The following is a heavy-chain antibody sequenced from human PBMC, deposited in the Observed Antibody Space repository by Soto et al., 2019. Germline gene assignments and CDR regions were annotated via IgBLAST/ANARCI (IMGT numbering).Heavy chain of an antibody. J-gene: IGHJ4*02. D-gene: IGHD3-10*01. V-gene: IGHV4-39*01. CDR3: ARVYGSGSYYFDY. Sequence: SETLSLTCTVAGGSISNAAYYCGWIRQPPGKGLECIGIIYYSGNPYYSPSLKSRVTMSVDTSKNQFSLKLSSVSATDTSTYYCARVYGSGSYYFDYWGQGTLVTVSS. CDR1: GGSISNAAYY. CDR2: IYYSGNP.